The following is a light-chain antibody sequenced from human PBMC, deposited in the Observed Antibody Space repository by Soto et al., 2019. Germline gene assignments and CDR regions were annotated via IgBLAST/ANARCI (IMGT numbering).Light chain of an antibody. J-gene: IGKJ5*01. V-gene: IGKV1-39*01. CDR3: QQTYATPIT. Sequence: DIQMTQSPSSLSASVGDRVTSSCRASQSISHYLDWYQEKPGKAPRLLIYSASTLQSGVPSRFSGSESGTDFTLTITSLQPEDCATYYCQQTYATPITFGQGTRLEI. CDR2: SAS. CDR1: QSISHY.